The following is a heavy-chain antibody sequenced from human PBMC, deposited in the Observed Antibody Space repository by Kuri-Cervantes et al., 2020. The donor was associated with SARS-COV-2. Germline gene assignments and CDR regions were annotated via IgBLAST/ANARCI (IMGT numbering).Heavy chain of an antibody. D-gene: IGHD1-1*01. CDR1: GFTFSSYS. CDR3: ARSGTLGAPIGH. CDR2: IGDNGRTI. J-gene: IGHJ4*02. V-gene: IGHV3-48*04. Sequence: GESLKISCAASGFTFSSYSMNWVRQAPGKGLEWISYIGDNGRTIYYANSVKGRFTISSDNAMTSLHLQMSSLRAEDTAVYYCARSGTLGAPIGHWGQGTLVTVSS.